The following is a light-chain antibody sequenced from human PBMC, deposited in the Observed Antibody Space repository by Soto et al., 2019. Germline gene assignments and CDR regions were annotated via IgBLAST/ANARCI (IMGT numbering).Light chain of an antibody. CDR2: GAS. Sequence: EIVMTQSPATLSVSPVERATLSCRTSQSVSSNLAWYQQKPGQAPRLLIYGASTRATGIPARFSGSGSGTEFTLIISGLQPDDFATYYCQQYNSYPWTFGQGTKVDI. V-gene: IGKV3D-15*01. J-gene: IGKJ1*01. CDR1: QSVSSN. CDR3: QQYNSYPWT.